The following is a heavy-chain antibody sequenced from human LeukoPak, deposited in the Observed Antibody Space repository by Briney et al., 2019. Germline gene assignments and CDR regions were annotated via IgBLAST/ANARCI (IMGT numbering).Heavy chain of an antibody. V-gene: IGHV3-21*01. Sequence: GGSLRLSCASSGFTFSSYSMNWVRQAPGKGLEWVSSISSSSSYIYYADSVKGRFTISRDNAKNSLYLQMNSLRAEDTAVYYCAKGGSDGDCRFSEYWGQGTLVTVSS. D-gene: IGHD4-17*01. CDR2: ISSSSSYI. CDR3: AKGGSDGDCRFSEY. J-gene: IGHJ4*02. CDR1: GFTFSSYS.